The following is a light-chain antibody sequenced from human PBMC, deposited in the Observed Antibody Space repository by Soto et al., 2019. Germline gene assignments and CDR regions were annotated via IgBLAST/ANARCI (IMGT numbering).Light chain of an antibody. CDR2: AAS. CDR3: QQSYSTPPWT. CDR1: QSISNY. V-gene: IGKV1-39*01. J-gene: IGKJ1*01. Sequence: DIQMTHSPSSLSASVGSRLTITCRASQSISNYLNWYQQKPGKAPKLMXYAASNLQSGVPSRFSGSGSATDFTLTISSLQPEDFATYYCQQSYSTPPWTFGQGTKVDIK.